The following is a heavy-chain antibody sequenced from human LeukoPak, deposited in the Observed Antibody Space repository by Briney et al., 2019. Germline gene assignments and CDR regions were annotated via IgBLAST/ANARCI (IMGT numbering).Heavy chain of an antibody. CDR2: ISSSSSYI. D-gene: IGHD2-2*01. CDR3: ARDDLTYCSSTSCLDAFDI. J-gene: IGHJ3*02. CDR1: GFTFSSYG. V-gene: IGHV3-21*01. Sequence: GGSLRLSCAASGFTFSSYGMNWVRQAPGKGLEWASSISSSSSYIYYADSVKGRFTISRDNAKNSLYLQMNSLRAEDTAVYYCARDDLTYCSSTSCLDAFDIWGQGTMVTVSS.